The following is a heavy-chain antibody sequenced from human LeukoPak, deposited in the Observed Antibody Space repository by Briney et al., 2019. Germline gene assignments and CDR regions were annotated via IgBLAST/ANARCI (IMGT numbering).Heavy chain of an antibody. CDR3: AKSKGSGYDWDY. CDR2: ISGSGGST. Sequence: GSLRLSCAASGFTFSSYAMSWVRQAPGKGLEWVSAISGSGGSTYYADSVKGRFTISGDNSKNTLYLQMNSLRAEDTAVYYCAKSKGSGYDWDYWGQGTLVTVSS. D-gene: IGHD5-12*01. CDR1: GFTFSSYA. V-gene: IGHV3-23*01. J-gene: IGHJ4*02.